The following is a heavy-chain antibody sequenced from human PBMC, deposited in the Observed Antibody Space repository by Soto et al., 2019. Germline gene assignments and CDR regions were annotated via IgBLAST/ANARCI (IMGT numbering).Heavy chain of an antibody. CDR1: GFSFSSVA. D-gene: IGHD2-15*01. CDR2: IAVGSGNT. J-gene: IGHJ6*02. Sequence: SVKVSCKASGFSFSSVAVLWVRQARGQRLEWVGWIAVGSGNTNYAQKFQGRVTITRDMSTSTAYLELNSLRFEDTAVYYCAAAPYFIAVQGGGYYYYHMDVWGQGTTVTVSS. CDR3: AAAPYFIAVQGGGYYYYHMDV. V-gene: IGHV1-58*01.